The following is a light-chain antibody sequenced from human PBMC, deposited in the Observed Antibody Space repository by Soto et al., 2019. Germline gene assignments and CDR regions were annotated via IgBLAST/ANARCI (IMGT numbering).Light chain of an antibody. Sequence: DIQMTQSPSTLSGSVGDRVTITCRASQTISSWLAWYKQKPGKAPKLMIYDASSLESGVPSRFRGSGSGTEFTLTISSLQPDDFATYYCQQYNSYPITFGQGTRLEIK. CDR1: QTISSW. J-gene: IGKJ5*01. V-gene: IGKV1-5*01. CDR2: DAS. CDR3: QQYNSYPIT.